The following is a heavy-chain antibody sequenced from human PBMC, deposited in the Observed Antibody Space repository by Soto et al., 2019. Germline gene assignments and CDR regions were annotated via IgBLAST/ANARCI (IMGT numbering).Heavy chain of an antibody. CDR2: IYYSGST. CDR3: ARDRYSNGWLDY. V-gene: IGHV4-59*01. D-gene: IGHD6-19*01. CDR1: GGSINTYY. J-gene: IGHJ4*02. Sequence: SETLSLTCIVSGGSINTYYWSWIRQPPGKGLEWIGYIYYSGSTQYNPSLKSRVTISEDTSNNHFSLKLSSATAADTAIYYCARDRYSNGWLDYWGQGILVTVS.